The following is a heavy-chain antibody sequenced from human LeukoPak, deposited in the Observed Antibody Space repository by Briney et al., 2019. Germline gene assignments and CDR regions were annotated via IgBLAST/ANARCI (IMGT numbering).Heavy chain of an antibody. V-gene: IGHV4-59*01. J-gene: IGHJ4*02. Sequence: SETLSLTCSVSGGSISSYYWSWIWQPPGKGLEWIGYIYYSGRTNYNPSLKSRVTISVDTSKNQFSLTLSSVTAADTAVYYCARGQKYRNGYTVTELGSGYFDYWGQGTLVTVSS. CDR3: ARGQKYRNGYTVTELGSGYFDY. CDR2: IYYSGRT. CDR1: GGSISSYY. D-gene: IGHD5-18*01.